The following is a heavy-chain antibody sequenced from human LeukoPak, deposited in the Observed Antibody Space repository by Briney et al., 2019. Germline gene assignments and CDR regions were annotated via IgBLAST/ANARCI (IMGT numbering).Heavy chain of an antibody. D-gene: IGHD6-13*01. CDR2: IYHSGST. Sequence: PSGTLSLTCAVSGGSISSSNWWSWVRQPPGKGLEWIGEIYHSGSTNYNPSLKSRVTISVDKSKNQFSLKLSSVTAADTAVYYCASAYSSSWKYYFDYWGQGTLVTVSS. CDR1: GGSISSSNW. V-gene: IGHV4-4*02. J-gene: IGHJ4*02. CDR3: ASAYSSSWKYYFDY.